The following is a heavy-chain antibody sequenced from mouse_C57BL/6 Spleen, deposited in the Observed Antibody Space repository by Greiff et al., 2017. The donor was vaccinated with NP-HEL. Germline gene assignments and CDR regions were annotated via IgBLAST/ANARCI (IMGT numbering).Heavy chain of an antibody. V-gene: IGHV1-81*01. CDR1: GYTFTSYG. J-gene: IGHJ2*01. D-gene: IGHD4-1*01. CDR2: IFPRSGKT. CDR3: ASRDWDDY. Sequence: VQLQQSGAELVRPGASVSLSCTVSGYTFTSYGISWVKQRTGQGLEWIGEIFPRSGKTYYNEKFKGKATLTADKSTSTAYMEIRSLTSEDSAVYFCASRDWDDYWGQGTTLTVSS.